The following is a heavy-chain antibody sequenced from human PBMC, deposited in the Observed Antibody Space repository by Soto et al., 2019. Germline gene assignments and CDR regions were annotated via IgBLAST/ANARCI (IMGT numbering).Heavy chain of an antibody. D-gene: IGHD3-22*01. CDR3: ARQRDYYDTSGDSYFDY. CDR2: IHYSGST. Sequence: SETLSLTCTVTGASITSTNHLWAWIRQPPGKGLEWIGSIHYSGSTYYNPSLKSRVTVSVDTSKNQFSLKLTSVTAADTAVYYCARQRDYYDTSGDSYFDYWGQGTLVTVS. J-gene: IGHJ4*02. CDR1: GASITSTNHL. V-gene: IGHV4-39*01.